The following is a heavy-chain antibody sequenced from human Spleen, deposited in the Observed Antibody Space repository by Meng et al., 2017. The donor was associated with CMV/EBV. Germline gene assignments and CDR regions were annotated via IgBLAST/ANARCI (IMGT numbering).Heavy chain of an antibody. D-gene: IGHD3-16*02. Sequence: GESLKISCAASGFTFSTYGIHWVRQPPGKGLEWVAVMWYDGSSKYYADSVKGRFTISRDNSKNTLYLQMNSLRAEDTAVYYCAKGLGVIQAFDIWGQGTMVTVSS. CDR1: GFTFSTYG. V-gene: IGHV3-33*06. CDR3: AKGLGVIQAFDI. CDR2: MWYDGSSK. J-gene: IGHJ3*02.